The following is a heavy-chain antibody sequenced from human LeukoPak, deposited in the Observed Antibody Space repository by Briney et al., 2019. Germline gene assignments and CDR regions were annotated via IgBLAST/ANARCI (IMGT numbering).Heavy chain of an antibody. V-gene: IGHV4-59*01. J-gene: IGHJ4*02. CDR3: ARSDYNDNSGYAHFDH. CDR2: IYNSGST. Sequence: SETLSLTCSVSGGSISIYYWSWIRQPPGKGLEWIGYIYNSGSTNYNPSLKSRVTISVDTSKNQFSLKLTSVTAADTAVYYCARSDYNDNSGYAHFDHWGQGTLVTVSS. D-gene: IGHD3-22*01. CDR1: GGSISIYY.